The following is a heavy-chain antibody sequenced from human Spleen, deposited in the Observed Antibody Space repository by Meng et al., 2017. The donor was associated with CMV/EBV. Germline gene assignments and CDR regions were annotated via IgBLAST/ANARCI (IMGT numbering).Heavy chain of an antibody. V-gene: IGHV3-23*01. J-gene: IGHJ5*02. CDR3: VKNVHLPGHTDWFDL. Sequence: ETLSLTCAVYGGSFSGYYWSWIRQPPGKGLEWVSGISASGASTYFADSVKGRFTISRDKSKSTVYLQTSSLRVDDTAVYYCVKNVHLPGHTDWFDLWGQGTLVTVSS. CDR1: GGSFSGYY. D-gene: IGHD4-17*01. CDR2: ISASGAST.